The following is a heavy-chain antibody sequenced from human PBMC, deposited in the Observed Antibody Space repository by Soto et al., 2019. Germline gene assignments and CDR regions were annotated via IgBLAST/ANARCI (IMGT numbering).Heavy chain of an antibody. CDR3: APHTLDTGMPSGY. CDR2: INAGNGNT. D-gene: IGHD5-18*01. V-gene: IGHV1-3*01. J-gene: IGHJ4*02. CDR1: GYTFTSYA. Sequence: ASVKVSCKASGYTFTSYAMHWVRQAPGQRLEWMGWINAGNGNTKYSQKFQGRVTITRDTSISTAYMELSRLRSDDTAVYYCAPHTLDTGMPSGYWGQGTLVTVSS.